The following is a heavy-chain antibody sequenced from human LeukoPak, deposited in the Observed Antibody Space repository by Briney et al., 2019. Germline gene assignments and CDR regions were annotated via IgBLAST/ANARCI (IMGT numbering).Heavy chain of an antibody. CDR2: IYPGDSDT. J-gene: IGHJ6*03. V-gene: IGHV5-51*01. D-gene: IGHD1-26*01. Sequence: GESLKISCKGSGYSFTSYWIGWVRQMPGKGLEWMGIIYPGDSDTRYSPSFQGQVTISADKSISTAYLQWSSLKASHTAMYYCARRIVGATTSDYYYYYMDVWGKGTTVTVSS. CDR1: GYSFTSYW. CDR3: ARRIVGATTSDYYYYYMDV.